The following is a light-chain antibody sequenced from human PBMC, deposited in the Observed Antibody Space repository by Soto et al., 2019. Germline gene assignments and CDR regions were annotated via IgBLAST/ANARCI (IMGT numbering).Light chain of an antibody. CDR3: NSYTGSGIV. J-gene: IGLJ1*01. CDR1: SSDVGGYNY. CDR2: EVS. Sequence: QAVLTQPASVAGSDGQSITMSCTRTSSDVGGYNYVSWYQQHPGKAPKLMIYEVSNRPSGVSNRFSGAKSDNTASLTISGLQGDDEADYYCNSYTGSGIVFGTGTKVTVL. V-gene: IGLV2-14*01.